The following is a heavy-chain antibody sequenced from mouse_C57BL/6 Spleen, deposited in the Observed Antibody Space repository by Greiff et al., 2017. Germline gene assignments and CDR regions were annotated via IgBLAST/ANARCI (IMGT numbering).Heavy chain of an antibody. D-gene: IGHD3-2*02. V-gene: IGHV1-50*01. CDR1: GYTFTSYW. CDR2: IDPSDSYT. J-gene: IGHJ4*01. CDR3: ARERLLYAMDY. Sequence: QVQLKQPGAELVKPGASVKLSCKASGYTFTSYWMQWVKQRPGQGLEWIGEIDPSDSYTNYNQKFKGKATLTVDTSSSTAYMQLSSLTSEDSAVYYCARERLLYAMDYWGQGTSVTVSS.